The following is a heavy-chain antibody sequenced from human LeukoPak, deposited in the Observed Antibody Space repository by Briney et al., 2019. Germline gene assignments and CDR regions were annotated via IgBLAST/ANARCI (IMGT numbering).Heavy chain of an antibody. V-gene: IGHV3-21*01. CDR2: ISSSSSYI. D-gene: IGHD2-15*01. Sequence: GGSLRLSCAASGFTFSSYSMNWVRQAPGKGLEWVSSISSSSSYIYYADSVKGRFTISRDNAKNSLYLQMNSLRAEDTAVYYCARDKGGGRYYYYYYMDVWGQGTTVTVSS. J-gene: IGHJ6*03. CDR3: ARDKGGGRYYYYYYMDV. CDR1: GFTFSSYS.